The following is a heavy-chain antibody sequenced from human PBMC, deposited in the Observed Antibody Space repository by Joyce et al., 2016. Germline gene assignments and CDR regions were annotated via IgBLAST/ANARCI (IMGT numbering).Heavy chain of an antibody. D-gene: IGHD1-1*01. CDR3: TGRSMDAVLDS. CDR1: GFTFIHAW. V-gene: IGHV3-15*01. Sequence: EVQLVESGGGLVKPGGSLRLSCAASGFTFIHAWMTWVRQAAGKRLEWVGRVRSTTDGGTTNYAAPVKDRFTISRDDSKNTLYRQMNGLKSEDTAVYYCTGRSMDAVLDSWGQGALVTVSS. J-gene: IGHJ4*02. CDR2: VRSTTDGGTT.